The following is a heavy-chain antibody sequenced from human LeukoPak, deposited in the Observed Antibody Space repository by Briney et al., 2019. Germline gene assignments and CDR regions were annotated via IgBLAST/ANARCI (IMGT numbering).Heavy chain of an antibody. CDR1: GFTFSTYA. J-gene: IGHJ4*02. Sequence: GGSLRLSCAASGFTFSTYAIHWVRQAPGKGLEWVANIKQDGSEKNYVDSVKGRFTISRDNAKNSLILQMNSLRDEDTAVYYCARDMTMIGPYWGQGTLVTVSS. CDR3: ARDMTMIGPY. CDR2: IKQDGSEK. D-gene: IGHD3-22*01. V-gene: IGHV3-7*01.